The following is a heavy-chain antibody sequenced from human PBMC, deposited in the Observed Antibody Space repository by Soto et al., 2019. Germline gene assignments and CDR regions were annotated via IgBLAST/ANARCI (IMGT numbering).Heavy chain of an antibody. V-gene: IGHV3-23*01. J-gene: IGHJ4*02. CDR2: ISGSGGST. D-gene: IGHD2-2*01. CDR1: GFTFSSYA. Sequence: GGSLRLSCAASGFTFSSYAMSWVRQAPGKGLEWVSAISGSGGSTYYADSVKGRFTISRDNSKNTLYLQMNSLRAEDTAVYYCAKDVVAGVPIVVVPAPFAGVGYWGQGTLVTVSS. CDR3: AKDVVAGVPIVVVPAPFAGVGY.